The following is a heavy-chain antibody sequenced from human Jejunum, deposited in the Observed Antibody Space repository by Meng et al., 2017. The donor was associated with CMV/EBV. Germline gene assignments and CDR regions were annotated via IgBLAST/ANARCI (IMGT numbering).Heavy chain of an antibody. Sequence: SGFTFSNYGMTWVRQAPGKGLEWVANIKKDGSAQYYLGSVEGRFTISRDNAKNSLYLQMNSLRVEDTAVYYCARRPVLEWWDWFDPWGQGTLVTVSS. V-gene: IGHV3-7*01. J-gene: IGHJ5*02. D-gene: IGHD3-3*01. CDR1: GFTFSNYG. CDR2: IKKDGSAQ. CDR3: ARRPVLEWWDWFDP.